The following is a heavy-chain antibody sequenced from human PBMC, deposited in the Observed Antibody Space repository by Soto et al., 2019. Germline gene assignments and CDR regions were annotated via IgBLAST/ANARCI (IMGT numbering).Heavy chain of an antibody. CDR1: GGSFGSSA. J-gene: IGHJ3*01. CDR3: ARLRRDWGDAFDL. CDR2: IIPVFDKA. Sequence: QVQLVQSGADVKKPGSSVKVSCNTSGGSFGSSAISWVRQAPAQGLEWMGEIIPVFDKANYAQNFQGRLTITADEFTGTVFRELSSLRSEDTAVYFCARLRRDWGDAFDLWGLGTFVTVSS. V-gene: IGHV1-69*01. D-gene: IGHD3-16*01.